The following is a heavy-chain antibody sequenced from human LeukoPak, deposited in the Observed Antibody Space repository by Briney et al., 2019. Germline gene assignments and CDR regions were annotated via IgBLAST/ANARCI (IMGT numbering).Heavy chain of an antibody. V-gene: IGHV4-59*01. CDR2: IYYSGST. CDR3: ARDRRRDSSSWYYFDY. CDR1: GGSISSYY. J-gene: IGHJ4*02. D-gene: IGHD6-13*01. Sequence: SETLSLTCTVSGGSISSYYWGWIRQPPGKGLEWIGYIYYSGSTNYNPSLKSRVTISVDTSKNQFSLKLSSVTAADTAVYYCARDRRRDSSSWYYFDYWGQGTLVTVSS.